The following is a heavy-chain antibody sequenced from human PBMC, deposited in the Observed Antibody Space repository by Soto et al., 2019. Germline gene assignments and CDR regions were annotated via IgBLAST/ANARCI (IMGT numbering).Heavy chain of an antibody. CDR2: IYDGGLT. V-gene: IGHV4-30-4*01. J-gene: IGHJ4*02. CDR3: ARQYGGDEYYLDY. CDR1: GGSVNSGDYY. Sequence: QVQLQESGPGLLKPSSTLSLTCTVSGGSVNSGDYYWSCIRQPPGKGLEWIGYIYDGGLTYANPSHKSRLTRSRDTAKNRCTVKLSSVTAADTAGYYCARQYGGDEYYLDYWSEGTLVTVTP. D-gene: IGHD5-12*01.